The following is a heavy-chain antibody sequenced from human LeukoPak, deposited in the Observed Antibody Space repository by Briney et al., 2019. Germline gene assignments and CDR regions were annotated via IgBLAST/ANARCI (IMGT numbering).Heavy chain of an antibody. D-gene: IGHD6-6*01. CDR1: EFTFSSYG. CDR2: INANGLST. CDR3: AKQLLPPDYFDY. J-gene: IGHJ4*02. V-gene: IGHV3-23*01. Sequence: GGSLRLSCAASEFTFSSYGMSWVRQAPGKGLEWVSTINANGLSTYYADSVKGRFTISRDNSKNTLYLQMNSLRAEDTAVYYCAKQLLPPDYFDYWGQGTLVTVSS.